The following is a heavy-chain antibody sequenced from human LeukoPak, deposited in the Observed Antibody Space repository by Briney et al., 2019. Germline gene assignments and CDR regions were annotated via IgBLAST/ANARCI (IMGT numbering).Heavy chain of an antibody. CDR1: GFIFRRYW. V-gene: IGHV3-7*05. CDR3: ARDKSIPNLDAFDI. CDR2: IKQDGSEK. D-gene: IGHD1-14*01. J-gene: IGHJ3*02. Sequence: PGRSLRLSCAASGFIFRRYWMTWVRQAPGKGLEWVANIKQDGSEKNYLDSVRGRFTISRDNARNSLYLQMDSLRVEDTAVYYCARDKSIPNLDAFDIWGQGTMVTVSS.